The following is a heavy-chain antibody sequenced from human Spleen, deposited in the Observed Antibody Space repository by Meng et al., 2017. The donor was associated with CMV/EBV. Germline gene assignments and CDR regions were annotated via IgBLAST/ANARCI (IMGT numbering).Heavy chain of an antibody. V-gene: IGHV3-23*03. D-gene: IGHD2-21*01. J-gene: IGHJ4*02. CDR2: IYGGGSTS. CDR1: GFTFSNFA. Sequence: GGSLRLSCAASGFTFSNFAMAWVRQAPGKGLEWVSVIYGGGSTSYYADSVKGRFTVSRDSAKNTLYLQMNSLRAEDTAVYYCAKEHIPKYYFDYWGQGTLVTVSS. CDR3: AKEHIPKYYFDY.